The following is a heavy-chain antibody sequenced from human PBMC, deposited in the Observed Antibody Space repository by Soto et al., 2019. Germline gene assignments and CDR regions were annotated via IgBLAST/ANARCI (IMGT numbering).Heavy chain of an antibody. D-gene: IGHD4-17*01. J-gene: IGHJ6*02. CDR2: IWYDGSNK. Sequence: GGSLILSCAASGFTFSSYGMHWVRQAPGKGLEWVAVIWYDGSNKYYADSVKGRFTISRDNSKNTLYLQMNSLRAEDTAVYYCARAYDYGDGGYYYGMDVWGQGTTVTVSS. CDR1: GFTFSSYG. V-gene: IGHV3-33*01. CDR3: ARAYDYGDGGYYYGMDV.